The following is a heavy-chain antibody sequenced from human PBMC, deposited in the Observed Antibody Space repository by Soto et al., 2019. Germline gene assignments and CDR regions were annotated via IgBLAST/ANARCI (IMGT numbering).Heavy chain of an antibody. CDR3: ALRGDYLDY. CDR1: GFTFSSYA. J-gene: IGHJ4*02. CDR2: ISYDGSNK. D-gene: IGHD4-17*01. Sequence: VQLVESGGGLVQPGGSLRLSCAASGFTFSSYAMHWVRQAPGKGLEWVAVISYDGSNKYYADSVKGRFTISRDNSKNTLYLQMNSLRAEDTAVYYCALRGDYLDYWGQGTLVTVSS. V-gene: IGHV3-30-3*01.